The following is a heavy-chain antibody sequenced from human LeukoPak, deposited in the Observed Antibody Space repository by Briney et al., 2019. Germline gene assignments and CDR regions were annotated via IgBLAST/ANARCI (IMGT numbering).Heavy chain of an antibody. CDR3: ARGGKYYYDRPRGY. J-gene: IGHJ4*02. Sequence: ASVKVSCKVSGYTLTELSMHWVRQAPGKGLEWMGGFDPEDGETIYAQKFQGRVTMTTDTSTSTAYMELRSLRSDDTAVYYCARGGKYYYDRPRGYWGQGTLVTVSS. CDR1: GYTLTELS. D-gene: IGHD3-22*01. V-gene: IGHV1-24*01. CDR2: FDPEDGET.